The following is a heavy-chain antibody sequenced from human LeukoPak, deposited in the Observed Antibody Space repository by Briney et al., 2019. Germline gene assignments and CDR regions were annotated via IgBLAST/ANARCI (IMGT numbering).Heavy chain of an antibody. Sequence: GGSLRLSCAASGLTFSSYGMSWVRQAPGKGLEWVSDISGSGGSTYYADSVKGRFTISRDNSKNTLDLQMNSLRAEDTAVYYCARAKRWENDAFDIWGQGTLVTVAS. V-gene: IGHV3-23*01. CDR1: GLTFSSYG. CDR2: ISGSGGST. CDR3: ARAKRWENDAFDI. J-gene: IGHJ3*02. D-gene: IGHD1-26*01.